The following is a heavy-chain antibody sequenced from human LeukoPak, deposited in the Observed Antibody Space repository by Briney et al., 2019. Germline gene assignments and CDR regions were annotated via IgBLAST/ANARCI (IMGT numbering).Heavy chain of an antibody. CDR3: ARQGYSYGYRLDWFDP. CDR1: GGSISSGDYY. J-gene: IGHJ5*02. D-gene: IGHD5-18*01. Sequence: SQTLSLTCTVSGGSISSGDYYWSWIRQPPGKGLEWIGYIYYSGSTYYNPSLKSRVTISVDTSKNQFSLKLSSVTAADTAVYYCARQGYSYGYRLDWFDPWGQGTLVTVSS. CDR2: IYYSGST. V-gene: IGHV4-30-4*01.